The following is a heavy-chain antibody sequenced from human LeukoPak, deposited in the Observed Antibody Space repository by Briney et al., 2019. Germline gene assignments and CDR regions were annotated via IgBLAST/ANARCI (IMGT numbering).Heavy chain of an antibody. CDR1: GYTFTSYA. J-gene: IGHJ4*02. CDR2: SNAGNGNT. V-gene: IGHV1-3*02. Sequence: GASVKVSCKASGYTFTSYAMRWGRQAPGQRLEWMGWSNAGNGNTKYAQEFQGRVTITRDTSASTAYMELSSLRSEDMAVYYCASEGVYPVAGFDYWGQGTLVTVSS. D-gene: IGHD6-13*01. CDR3: ASEGVYPVAGFDY.